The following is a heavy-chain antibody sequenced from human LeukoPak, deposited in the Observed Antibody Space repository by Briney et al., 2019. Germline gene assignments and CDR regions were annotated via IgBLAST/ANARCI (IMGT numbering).Heavy chain of an antibody. CDR1: GYTFTGYY. J-gene: IGHJ3*02. V-gene: IGHV1-2*02. D-gene: IGHD6-19*01. CDR3: ARIRIAVAGTYDAFDI. CDR2: INPNSGGT. Sequence: GASVKVSCKASGYTFTGYYMHWVRQAPGQGLEWMGWINPNSGGTNYAQKFQGRVTMTRDTSISTAYMELSRLRSDDTAVYYCARIRIAVAGTYDAFDIWGQGTMVTVSS.